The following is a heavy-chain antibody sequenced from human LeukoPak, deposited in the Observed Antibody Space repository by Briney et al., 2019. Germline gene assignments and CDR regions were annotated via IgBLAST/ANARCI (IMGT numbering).Heavy chain of an antibody. CDR2: ISASDVST. CDR1: GFTFSSYV. CDR3: ARVFSGWYGNYMDV. V-gene: IGHV3-23*01. J-gene: IGHJ6*03. D-gene: IGHD6-19*01. Sequence: GGSLRLSCATSGFTFSSYVMSWVRQAPGKGLEWVSSISASDVSTYYADSVKGRFTISRDNSKNTLYLQMISLRAEDTALYYCARVFSGWYGNYMDVWGKGTTVTVSS.